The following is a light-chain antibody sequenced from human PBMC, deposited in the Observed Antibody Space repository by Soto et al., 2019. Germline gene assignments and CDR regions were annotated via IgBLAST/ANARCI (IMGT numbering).Light chain of an antibody. J-gene: IGLJ1*01. CDR2: DVS. V-gene: IGLV2-11*01. CDR1: SSDVGVYNNY. CDR3: FSSAGSYTYV. Sequence: QSALTQPRSVSGSPGQSVTISCTGTSSDVGVYNNYVSWYQHHPGKAPKLMIYDVSKRPSGVPDRFSGSKSGNTASLTISGLQAEDESDYYCFSSAGSYTYVFATGTKVTVL.